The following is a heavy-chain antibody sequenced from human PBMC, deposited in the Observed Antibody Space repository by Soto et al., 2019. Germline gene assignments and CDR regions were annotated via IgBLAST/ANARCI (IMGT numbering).Heavy chain of an antibody. D-gene: IGHD6-19*01. CDR3: ARVHVMVVAGSTFDY. Sequence: PGESLKISCKGSGYTFTSHWIAWVRQMPGKGLEWMGIIYADNSDTKYSPSFQGQVTISADKSISTAYLQWSSLKASDTAMYYCARVHVMVVAGSTFDYWGHGTLVTVSS. CDR1: GYTFTSHW. CDR2: IYADNSDT. J-gene: IGHJ4*01. V-gene: IGHV5-51*01.